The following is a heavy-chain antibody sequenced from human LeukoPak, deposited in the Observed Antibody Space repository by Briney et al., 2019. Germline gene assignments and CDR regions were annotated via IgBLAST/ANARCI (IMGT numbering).Heavy chain of an antibody. V-gene: IGHV3-23*01. CDR1: GFTFSSYA. CDR2: ISGPAGSW. Sequence: GGSLRLSCAASGFTFSSYAMSWIRQAPGKGLEWVSAISGPAGSWDYADSVKGRFTISRDNSKNTLFLQMNSLRAEDTAIYYCAKKVGLVSAPLYYFDVWGQGTLVTVSS. CDR3: AKKVGLVSAPLYYFDV. D-gene: IGHD5/OR15-5a*01. J-gene: IGHJ4*02.